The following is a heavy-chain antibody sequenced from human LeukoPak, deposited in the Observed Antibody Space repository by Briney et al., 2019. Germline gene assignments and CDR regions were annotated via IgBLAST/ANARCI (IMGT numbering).Heavy chain of an antibody. Sequence: PSETLSLTCTVSGGSISSGVYFWSWIRQHPGKGLEWIAHIYHAGSTHDNPFLRGRVAISLDTSANQFSLRLSSVTAADTAVYFCARATHYSASTGGPYMDVWGQGTTVTVSS. D-gene: IGHD3-22*01. J-gene: IGHJ6*03. CDR3: ARATHYSASTGGPYMDV. CDR1: GGSISSGVYF. V-gene: IGHV4-31*03. CDR2: IYHAGST.